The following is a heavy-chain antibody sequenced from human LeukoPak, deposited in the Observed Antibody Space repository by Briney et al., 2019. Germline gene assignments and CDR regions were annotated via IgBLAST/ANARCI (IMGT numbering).Heavy chain of an antibody. CDR1: GYTFTSYY. J-gene: IGHJ3*02. CDR3: ARDQSRGYSYGLVELGVWAFDI. V-gene: IGHV1-46*01. CDR2: INPTGGST. D-gene: IGHD5-18*01. Sequence: ASVKVSCKASGYTFTSYYMHWVRQAPAQGLEWMGIINPTGGSTSYAQKFQGRVTMTRDTSTSTVYMELSSVRAEDTAVYYCARDQSRGYSYGLVELGVWAFDIWGQGTMVTVSS.